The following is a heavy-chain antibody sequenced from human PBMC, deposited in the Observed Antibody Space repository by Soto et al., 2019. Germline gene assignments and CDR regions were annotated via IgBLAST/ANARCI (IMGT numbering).Heavy chain of an antibody. Sequence: SETLSLTCTVSGGSISSYYWSWIRQPPGKGLEWIGYIYYSGSTNYNPSLKSRVTISIDTSNNQFSLKLTSVTAADTAVYYCARQVVDYDSSGYYSRFDYWGQGTLVTVSS. CDR1: GGSISSYY. CDR2: IYYSGST. J-gene: IGHJ4*02. D-gene: IGHD3-22*01. V-gene: IGHV4-59*08. CDR3: ARQVVDYDSSGYYSRFDY.